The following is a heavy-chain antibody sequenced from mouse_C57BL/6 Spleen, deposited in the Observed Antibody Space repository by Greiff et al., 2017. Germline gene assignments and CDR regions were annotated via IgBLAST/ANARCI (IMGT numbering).Heavy chain of an antibody. V-gene: IGHV1-82*01. J-gene: IGHJ3*01. D-gene: IGHD1-1*01. Sequence: QVQLQQSGPELVKPGASVKISCKASGYAFSSSWMNWVKQRPGKGLEWIGRIYPGDGDTNYNGKFKGKATLTADKSSSTAYMQLSSLTSEDSAVXFCARTPDYYGSSSFAYWGQGTLVTVSA. CDR3: ARTPDYYGSSSFAY. CDR1: GYAFSSSW. CDR2: IYPGDGDT.